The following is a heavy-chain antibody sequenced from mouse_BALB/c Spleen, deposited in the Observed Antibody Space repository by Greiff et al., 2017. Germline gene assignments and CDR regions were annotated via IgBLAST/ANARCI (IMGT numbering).Heavy chain of an antibody. CDR1: GYTFSSYW. V-gene: IGHV1-9*01. CDR3: ARITTVVATDY. D-gene: IGHD1-1*01. CDR2: ILPGSGST. Sequence: QVQLQQSGAELMKPGASVKISCKATGYTFSSYWIEWVKQRPGHGLEWIGEILPGSGSTNYNEKFKGKATFTADTSSNTAYMQLSSLTSEDSAVYYCARITTVVATDYWGQGTSVTVSS. J-gene: IGHJ4*01.